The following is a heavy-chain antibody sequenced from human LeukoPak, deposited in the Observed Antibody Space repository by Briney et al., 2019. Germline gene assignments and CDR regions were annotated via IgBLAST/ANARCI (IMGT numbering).Heavy chain of an antibody. D-gene: IGHD3-10*01. J-gene: IGHJ4*02. V-gene: IGHV4-34*01. Sequence: SETLSLTCAVSGGSFSGYYWNWIRQPPGKGLEWIGEVDHSGTTNYSPFLLGRVSMSVDTSKNHFSLKLTSETAADTALYYCASLSKHYRGSGTFSYYYEKWGQGALVTVSS. CDR3: ASLSKHYRGSGTFSYYYEK. CDR2: VDHSGTT. CDR1: GGSFSGYY.